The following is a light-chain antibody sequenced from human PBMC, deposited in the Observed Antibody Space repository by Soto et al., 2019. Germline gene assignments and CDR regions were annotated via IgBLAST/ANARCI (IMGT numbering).Light chain of an antibody. CDR2: DVT. V-gene: IGLV2-11*01. CDR1: SSDVGRFNY. Sequence: QSALTQPRSVSGSPGQSVTISCTGTSSDVGRFNYVSWYQHHPGKAPKLMIYDVTERASGVPERFSGSKSGSTASLTISGLQAEDEADYYCCSYAGSYTTTFGGGTKLTVL. J-gene: IGLJ2*01. CDR3: CSYAGSYTTT.